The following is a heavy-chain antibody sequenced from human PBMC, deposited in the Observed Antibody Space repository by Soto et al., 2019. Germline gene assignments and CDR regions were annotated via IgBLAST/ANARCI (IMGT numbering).Heavy chain of an antibody. CDR1: GGTFSSYA. V-gene: IGHV1-69*01. CDR2: IIPIFGTA. Sequence: QVQLVQSGAEVKKPGSSVKVSCKASGGTFSSYAISWVRQAPGQGLEWMGGIIPIFGTANYAQKFQGRVTITADESTSTAYMELSSLRAEVTAVYYCARGDCTNGVCSKDPGYYYYGMDVWGQGPTVTVSS. CDR3: ARGDCTNGVCSKDPGYYYYGMDV. D-gene: IGHD2-8*01. J-gene: IGHJ6*02.